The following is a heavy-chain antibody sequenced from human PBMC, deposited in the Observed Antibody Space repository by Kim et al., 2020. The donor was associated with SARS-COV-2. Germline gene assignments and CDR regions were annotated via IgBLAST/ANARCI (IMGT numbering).Heavy chain of an antibody. J-gene: IGHJ4*01. V-gene: IGHV4-34*01. CDR2: VNHSGIT. CDR1: GGSFSDYY. Sequence: SETLSLTCAVHGGSFSDYYWTWIRQSPGKGLEWIGEVNHSGITKYNPSLKSRVTMSVDTSKNQFSLKLNSVTAADTAVYYCAVANIGADSINDFWGQGTLAT. D-gene: IGHD3-16*01. CDR3: AVANIGADSINDF.